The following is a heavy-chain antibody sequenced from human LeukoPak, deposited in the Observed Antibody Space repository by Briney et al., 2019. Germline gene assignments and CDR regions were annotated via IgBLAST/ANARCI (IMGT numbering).Heavy chain of an antibody. D-gene: IGHD3-22*01. CDR2: INPNSGDI. CDR1: GYTFTGYY. J-gene: IGHJ4*02. V-gene: IGHV1-2*02. Sequence: GASVRVSCKASGYTFTGYYMHWVRQAPGQGLEWMGWINPNSGDINSAQKFQGRVTMTRDTSISTAYMELTWLRSDDTAIYYCARDLRGGRDYNNSGYEWDYWGQGTLVIVSS. CDR3: ARDLRGGRDYNNSGYEWDY.